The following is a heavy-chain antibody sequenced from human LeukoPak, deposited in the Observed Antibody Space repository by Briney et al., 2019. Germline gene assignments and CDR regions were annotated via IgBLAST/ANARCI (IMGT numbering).Heavy chain of an antibody. CDR1: GFTFSSYW. Sequence: RGSLRLSCAASGFTFSSYWMSWVRQAPGKGLEWVANIKLDGSEKYYVDSVKGRFTVSRDNAKNSMYLQLNSLRVEDTAVYYCARISSSRYYFDSWGQGTLVTVSS. V-gene: IGHV3-7*01. D-gene: IGHD6-13*01. CDR2: IKLDGSEK. CDR3: ARISSSRYYFDS. J-gene: IGHJ4*02.